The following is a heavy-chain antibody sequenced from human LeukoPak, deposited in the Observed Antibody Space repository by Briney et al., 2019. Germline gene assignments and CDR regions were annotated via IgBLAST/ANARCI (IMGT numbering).Heavy chain of an antibody. D-gene: IGHD2-15*01. CDR3: ASSSGGNFDY. V-gene: IGHV4-34*01. J-gene: IGHJ4*02. Sequence: NPSETLSLTCAVYGGSFSGYYWSWIRQPPGKGLEWIGYISYSGSTSQNPSLKSRVTMSVDMSKNLFSLKLYSVTAADAAEYYCASSSGGNFDYWGQGILVTVSS. CDR2: ISYSGST. CDR1: GGSFSGYY.